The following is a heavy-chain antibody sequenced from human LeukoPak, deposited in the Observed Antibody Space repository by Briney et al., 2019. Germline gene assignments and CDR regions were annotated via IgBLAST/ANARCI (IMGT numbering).Heavy chain of an antibody. D-gene: IGHD3-22*01. Sequence: GGSLRLSCAASGFTFSDYYMSWIRQAPGKGLEWVSYISSSGSTMYYADSVKGRFTISRDNAKNSLYLQMNSLRAEDTAVYYCARGIDYYDSSMYYRNGLGIDYWGQGTLVTVSS. V-gene: IGHV3-11*01. J-gene: IGHJ4*02. CDR3: ARGIDYYDSSMYYRNGLGIDY. CDR2: ISSSGSTM. CDR1: GFTFSDYY.